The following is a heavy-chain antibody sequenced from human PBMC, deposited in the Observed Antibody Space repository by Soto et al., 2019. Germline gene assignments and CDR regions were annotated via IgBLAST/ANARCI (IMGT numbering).Heavy chain of an antibody. J-gene: IGHJ4*02. CDR3: ARGRSPYDSSGYFDY. V-gene: IGHV1-69*13. CDR2: IIPIFGTA. D-gene: IGHD3-22*01. CDR1: GGTFSSYA. Sequence: GASLKVSCKASGGTFSSYAISWVRQAPGQGLEWMGGIIPIFGTANYAQKFQGRVTITADESTSTAYMELSSLRSEDTAVYYCARGRSPYDSSGYFDYWGQGTLVTVSS.